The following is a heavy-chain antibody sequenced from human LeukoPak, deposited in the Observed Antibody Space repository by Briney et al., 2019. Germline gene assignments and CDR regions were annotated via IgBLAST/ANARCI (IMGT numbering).Heavy chain of an antibody. CDR2: IYYSGST. CDR1: GGSISSYY. J-gene: IGHJ4*02. Sequence: SETLSLTCTVSGGSISSYYWSWLRQPPGKGLEWIGYIYYSGSTNYNPSLKSRVTMSVDTSKNQFSLKLSSVTAADTAVYYCARGNGYSYYWGQGTLVTVSS. V-gene: IGHV4-59*01. CDR3: ARGNGYSYY. D-gene: IGHD5-24*01.